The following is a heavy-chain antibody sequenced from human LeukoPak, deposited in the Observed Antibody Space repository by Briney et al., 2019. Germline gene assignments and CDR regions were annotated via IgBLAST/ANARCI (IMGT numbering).Heavy chain of an antibody. CDR3: ARERGSMIVDY. J-gene: IGHJ4*02. CDR1: GFTFSSYG. D-gene: IGHD3-22*01. Sequence: GGSLRLSCAASGFTFSSYGMHWVRQAPGKGLEWVAVISYDGSNKYYADSVKGRFTISRDNSKNTLYLQMNSLRAEDTAVYYCARERGSMIVDYWGQGTLVTVSS. V-gene: IGHV3-30*03. CDR2: ISYDGSNK.